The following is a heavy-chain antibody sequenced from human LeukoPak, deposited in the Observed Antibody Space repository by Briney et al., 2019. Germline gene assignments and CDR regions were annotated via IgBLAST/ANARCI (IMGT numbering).Heavy chain of an antibody. J-gene: IGHJ4*02. D-gene: IGHD6-19*01. CDR3: ARDGGRGWYYN. CDR2: IYAGGNT. V-gene: IGHV3-66*01. Sequence: PGGSLRLSCAPSGFNVSSNFMSWVRQAPGKGLEWVSVIYAGGNTYYADSVKGRFTISRDNSKNTLYLQMNSLRAEDTAVYYCARDGGRGWYYNWGQGTLVTDSS. CDR1: GFNVSSNF.